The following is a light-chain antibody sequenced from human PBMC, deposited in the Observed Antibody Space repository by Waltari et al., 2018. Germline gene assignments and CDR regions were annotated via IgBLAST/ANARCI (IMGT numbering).Light chain of an antibody. CDR1: QSISSW. CDR3: LQYSNYSWT. CDR2: QAA. V-gene: IGKV1-5*03. Sequence: DVQLTQSPSTLSASVGDRVTITCRASQSISSWLAWYQKKPGQAPQVLIYQAATLQSGVPSRFSGSGSGTEFTLTIDSLQPDDVATYYCLQYSNYSWTFGQGTKVEIK. J-gene: IGKJ1*01.